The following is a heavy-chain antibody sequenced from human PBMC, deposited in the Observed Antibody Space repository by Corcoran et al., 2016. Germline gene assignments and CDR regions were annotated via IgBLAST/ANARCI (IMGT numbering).Heavy chain of an antibody. CDR1: GYIFTGYY. J-gene: IGHJ4*02. CDR2: INPNSGGT. V-gene: IGHV1-2*02. Sequence: QVQLVQSGAEVKKSGASVKVSCKASGYIFTGYYIHWVRQAPGQGLEWVGWINPNSGGTKYAQKFQGRVTMTRDTSINTAYMELSRLTSDDTAVDYCARDPVDTSMVGYFDYWGQGTLVTVSS. D-gene: IGHD5-18*01. CDR3: ARDPVDTSMVGYFDY.